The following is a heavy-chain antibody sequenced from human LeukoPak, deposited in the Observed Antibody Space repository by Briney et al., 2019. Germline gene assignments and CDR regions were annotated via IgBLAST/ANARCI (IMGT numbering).Heavy chain of an antibody. CDR1: GFTFSSYA. D-gene: IGHD6-19*01. Sequence: PGGSLRLSCAASGFTFSSYAMHWVRQAPGKGLEWVTVTSYDGSNTYYTDSVKGRFTISRDNSKNTLYLQMNSLRAEDTAVYYCARVRSGWYDAFDIWGQGTMVTVSS. V-gene: IGHV3-30*04. J-gene: IGHJ3*02. CDR3: ARVRSGWYDAFDI. CDR2: TSYDGSNT.